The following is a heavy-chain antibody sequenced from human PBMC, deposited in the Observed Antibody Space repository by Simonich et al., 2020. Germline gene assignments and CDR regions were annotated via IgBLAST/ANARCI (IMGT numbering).Heavy chain of an antibody. CDR2: KNPNSGNT. CDR1: GYTLTRYD. D-gene: IGHD1-26*01. CDR3: ARTYSGSYYYFDY. V-gene: IGHV1-8*03. Sequence: QVQLVQSGAEVKKPGASVKVSCKASGYTLTRYDINWVRQATGQGLGWKGWKNPNSGNTGYAQKFQGRVTITRNTSISTAYMERSSLRSEDTAVYYCARTYSGSYYYFDYWGQGTLVTVSS. J-gene: IGHJ4*02.